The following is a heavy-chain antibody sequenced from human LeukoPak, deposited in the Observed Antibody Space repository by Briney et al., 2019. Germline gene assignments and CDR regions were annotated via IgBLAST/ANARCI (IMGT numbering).Heavy chain of an antibody. CDR1: GGSISSYY. CDR2: IYYSGST. V-gene: IGHV4-59*01. J-gene: IGHJ4*02. CDR3: ARGEMATTGFYFDY. D-gene: IGHD5-24*01. Sequence: PSETLSLTCTVSGGSISSYYWSWIRQPPGKGLERIGYIYYSGSTNYNPSLKSRVTISVDTSKNQFSLKLSSVTAADTAVYYCARGEMATTGFYFDYWGQGTLVTVSS.